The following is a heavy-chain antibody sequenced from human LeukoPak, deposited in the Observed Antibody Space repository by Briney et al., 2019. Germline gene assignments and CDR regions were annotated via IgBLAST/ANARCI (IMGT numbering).Heavy chain of an antibody. D-gene: IGHD6-19*01. Sequence: PGGSLRLSCAASRFTVSANYMSWVRQAPGKGLEWVSVIYSGGSTFYADSVKGRFTISSDNSKNTLYLQMNSLRVDDTAVYYCAIDRRPGSGFLLYYYMDVWGKGTTVTVSS. CDR2: IYSGGST. CDR3: AIDRRPGSGFLLYYYMDV. J-gene: IGHJ6*03. V-gene: IGHV3-53*01. CDR1: RFTVSANY.